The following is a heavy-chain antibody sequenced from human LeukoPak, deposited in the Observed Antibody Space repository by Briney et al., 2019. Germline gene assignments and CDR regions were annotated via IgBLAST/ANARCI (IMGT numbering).Heavy chain of an antibody. J-gene: IGHJ3*02. CDR3: ARERARAFDI. CDR1: GGSISSYY. Sequence: SETLSLTCTVSGGSISSYYWSWIRQPPGKGLEWIGYIYYSGSTNYNPSLESRVTISVDTSKNQFSLKLSSVTAADTAVYYCARERARAFDIWGQGTMVTVSS. CDR2: IYYSGST. V-gene: IGHV4-59*01.